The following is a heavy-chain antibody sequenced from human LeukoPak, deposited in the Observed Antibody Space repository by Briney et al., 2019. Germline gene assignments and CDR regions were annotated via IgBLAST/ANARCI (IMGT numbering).Heavy chain of an antibody. D-gene: IGHD3-22*01. CDR3: ARGGYYDSSDDAFDI. CDR2: IYHSGST. CDR1: GYSISSGYY. Sequence: SETLSLTCTVSGYSISSGYYWGWIRQPPGKGLEWIGSIYHSGSTYYNPSLKSRVTISVDTSKNQFSLKLSSVTAADTAVYYCARGGYYDSSDDAFDIWGQGTMVTVSS. J-gene: IGHJ3*02. V-gene: IGHV4-38-2*02.